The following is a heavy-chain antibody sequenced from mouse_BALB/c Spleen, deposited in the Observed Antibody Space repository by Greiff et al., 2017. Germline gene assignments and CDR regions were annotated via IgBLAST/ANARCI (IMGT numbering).Heavy chain of an antibody. D-gene: IGHD2-3*01. CDR3: AKETNDGYYAMDY. CDR1: GFSLTDYG. J-gene: IGHJ4*01. Sequence: QVQLQQSGPGLVAPSQSLSITCTVSGFSLTDYGVSWIRQPPGKGLEWLGVIWGGGSTYYNSALKSRLSISKDNSKSQVFLKMNSLQTDDTAMYYCAKETNDGYYAMDYWGQGTSVTVSS. CDR2: IWGGGST. V-gene: IGHV2-6-5*01.